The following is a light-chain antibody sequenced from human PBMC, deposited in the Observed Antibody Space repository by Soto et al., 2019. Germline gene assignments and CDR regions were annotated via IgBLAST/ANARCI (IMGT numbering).Light chain of an antibody. V-gene: IGLV1-40*01. CDR3: QSYDTSPSGLV. Sequence: QYLLTQPPSLSGAPGQRVTISCTGSISNIGAGYDVNWYQQLPGTVPKLLIYDNTRPSGVPDRFSASKSGTSASLAITGLQAEDEADYYCQSYDTSPSGLVFGGGTKVTVL. CDR1: ISNIGAGYD. CDR2: DN. J-gene: IGLJ2*01.